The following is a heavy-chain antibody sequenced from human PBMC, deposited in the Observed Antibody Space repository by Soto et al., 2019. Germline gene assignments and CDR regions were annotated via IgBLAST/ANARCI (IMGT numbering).Heavy chain of an antibody. CDR2: IWNDGIRK. CDR3: ARDDDNDANALDY. CDR1: VFTFIKYG. V-gene: IGHV3-33*01. Sequence: GGSLRLSCASSVFTFIKYGMHWVRQAPGKGLEWVALIWNDGIRKVYVDSVKGRFTISRDNSKNTLDLQMNNLRDEDTAVYYCARDDDNDANALDYWGPGTLVTVSS. J-gene: IGHJ4*02.